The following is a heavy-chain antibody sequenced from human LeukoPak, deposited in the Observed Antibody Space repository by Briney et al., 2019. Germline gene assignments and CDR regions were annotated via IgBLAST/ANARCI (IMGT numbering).Heavy chain of an antibody. V-gene: IGHV4-4*02. CDR2: IYHSGST. J-gene: IGHJ3*02. Sequence: SETLSLTCAVSGGSISSNNWWSWVRQPPGKGLEWIGEIYHSGSTNYNPSLKSRVTISVDKSKNQFSLELTSVTAADTAVYYCAVQGSSGAFDIWGQGTMVTVSS. D-gene: IGHD3-10*01. CDR3: AVQGSSGAFDI. CDR1: GGSISSNNW.